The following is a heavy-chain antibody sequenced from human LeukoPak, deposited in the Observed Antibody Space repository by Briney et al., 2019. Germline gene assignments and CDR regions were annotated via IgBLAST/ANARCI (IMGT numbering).Heavy chain of an antibody. CDR3: AREVAGYYDKVRYFDY. V-gene: IGHV3-64*01. CDR2: ISSNGGST. Sequence: GGSLRLSCAASGFTFSSYAMHWVRQAPGKGLEYVSAISSNGGSTYYANSVKGRFTISRDNSKNTLYLQMGSLRAEDMAVYYCAREVAGYYDKVRYFDYWGQGTLVTVSS. D-gene: IGHD3-22*01. CDR1: GFTFSSYA. J-gene: IGHJ4*02.